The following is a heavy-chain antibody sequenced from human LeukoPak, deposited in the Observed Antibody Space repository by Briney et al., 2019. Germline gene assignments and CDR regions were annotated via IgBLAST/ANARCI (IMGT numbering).Heavy chain of an antibody. Sequence: GGSLRLSCAASGFTFSSYAMSWVRQAPGKGLEWVSAISASGGSTYYADSVKGRFTISRDNSKNTLYLQMNSLRAGDTAVYYCARDYGWLNAFDIWGQGTMVTVSS. J-gene: IGHJ3*02. V-gene: IGHV3-23*01. CDR3: ARDYGWLNAFDI. CDR1: GFTFSSYA. D-gene: IGHD3-22*01. CDR2: ISASGGST.